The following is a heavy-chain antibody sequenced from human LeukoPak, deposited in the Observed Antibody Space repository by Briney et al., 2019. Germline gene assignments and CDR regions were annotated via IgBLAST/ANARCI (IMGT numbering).Heavy chain of an antibody. D-gene: IGHD5-12*01. CDR2: INAGNGNT. J-gene: IGHJ4*02. CDR1: GYTFTSYV. Sequence: ASVKVSCTASGYTFTSYVMHWVRQAPGQRLEWMGWINAGNGNTKYSPKFQGRVTITRDTSASTTYMDLSSLRSEDTAVYYCARERGYSGYDSFDYWGQGTLVTVSS. V-gene: IGHV1-3*01. CDR3: ARERGYSGYDSFDY.